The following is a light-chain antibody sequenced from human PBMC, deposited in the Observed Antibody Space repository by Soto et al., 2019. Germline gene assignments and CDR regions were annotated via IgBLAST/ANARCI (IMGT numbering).Light chain of an antibody. Sequence: DIQMTQSPSSLSASVGDRVTITCRASQSISSYLNWYQQKPGKAPKLLIYAASSLQSGVPSRFSGSGSGTDFTLTFSSLQPEDFATYYCKQSYSTPPTFGQGTKVEIK. CDR3: KQSYSTPPT. J-gene: IGKJ1*01. CDR2: AAS. CDR1: QSISSY. V-gene: IGKV1-39*01.